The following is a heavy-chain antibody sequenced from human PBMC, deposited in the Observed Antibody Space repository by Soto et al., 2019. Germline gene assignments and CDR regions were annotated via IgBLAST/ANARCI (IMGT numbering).Heavy chain of an antibody. CDR2: ISDNGRNK. J-gene: IGHJ4*02. V-gene: IGHV3-30*04. Sequence: QVQLVESGGDVVQPGRSLRLSCAASGFTFSFYAMHWVRQAPGKGLEWVAVISDNGRNKHYVDSVKGRFTISRDKSQDTMYLQMDSLRLDDTAVYYCARQAKIGDRAQFYFDSWGQGTLVTVSS. D-gene: IGHD2-21*01. CDR1: GFTFSFYA. CDR3: ARQAKIGDRAQFYFDS.